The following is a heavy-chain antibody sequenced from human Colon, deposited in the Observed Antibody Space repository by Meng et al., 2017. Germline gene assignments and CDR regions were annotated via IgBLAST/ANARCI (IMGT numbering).Heavy chain of an antibody. J-gene: IGHJ4*02. Sequence: SVKVSCKASGYTFTSQFMHWVRQAPGQGLEWMGIITPSDGDTTYTQKFEGRVTMTRDTSSSTVYMELSSLTSEDTAVYYCARGSWGYPDYWGQGTLVTVSS. D-gene: IGHD7-27*01. CDR1: GYTFTSQF. CDR3: ARGSWGYPDY. V-gene: IGHV1-46*01. CDR2: ITPSDGDT.